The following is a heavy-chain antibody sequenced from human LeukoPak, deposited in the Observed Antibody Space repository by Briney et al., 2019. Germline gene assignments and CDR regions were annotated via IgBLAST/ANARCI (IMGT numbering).Heavy chain of an antibody. CDR3: AGDRVVPAAILHYYYYYMDV. Sequence: KAGGSLRLSCAASGFTFSDYYMSWIRQAPGKGLEWVSYISSSGSTIYYADSVKGRFTISRDNAKNSLYLQMNSLRAEDTAVYYCAGDRVVPAAILHYYYYYMDVWGKGTTVTVSS. CDR1: GFTFSDYY. CDR2: ISSSGSTI. J-gene: IGHJ6*03. D-gene: IGHD2-2*01. V-gene: IGHV3-11*01.